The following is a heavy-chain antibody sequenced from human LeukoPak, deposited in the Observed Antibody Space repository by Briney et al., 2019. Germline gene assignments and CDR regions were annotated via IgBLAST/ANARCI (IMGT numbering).Heavy chain of an antibody. J-gene: IGHJ6*04. CDR1: GGSFSGYY. D-gene: IGHD3-10*01. Sequence: SETLSLTCAVYGGSFSGYYWSWIRQPPGKGLEWIGEINHSGSTNYNPSLKSRVTISVDTSKNQFSLKLSSVTAADTAVYHCARTQIYGSGSYYIGNYYYYGMDVWGKGTTVTVSS. V-gene: IGHV4-34*01. CDR2: INHSGST. CDR3: ARTQIYGSGSYYIGNYYYYGMDV.